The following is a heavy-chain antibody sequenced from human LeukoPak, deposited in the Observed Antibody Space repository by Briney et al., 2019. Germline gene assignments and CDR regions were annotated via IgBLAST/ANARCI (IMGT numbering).Heavy chain of an antibody. D-gene: IGHD3-10*01. CDR1: GFTFSSYA. CDR2: ISSNGGST. V-gene: IGHV3-64*01. Sequence: VGSLRLSCAASGFTFSSYAMHWVRQAPGEGLEYASVISSNGGSTYYANSVKGRFTISRDNSKNTLYLQMGSLRAEDMAVYYCARGGLLWFGELSGYWGQGTLVTLSS. J-gene: IGHJ4*02. CDR3: ARGGLLWFGELSGY.